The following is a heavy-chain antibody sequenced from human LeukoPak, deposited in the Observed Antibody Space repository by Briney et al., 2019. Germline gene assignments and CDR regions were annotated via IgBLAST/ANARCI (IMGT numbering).Heavy chain of an antibody. CDR2: INPNSGGT. CDR3: ASGTPIYGDYVRWGED. V-gene: IGHV1-2*02. J-gene: IGHJ4*02. Sequence: GASVKVSCKASGYTFTGYYMHWVRQAPGQGLEWMGWINPNSGGTNYAQKFQGRITMTRDTSISTAYMELSRLRSDDTAVYYCASGTPIYGDYVRWGEDWGQGTLVTVSS. D-gene: IGHD4-17*01. CDR1: GYTFTGYY.